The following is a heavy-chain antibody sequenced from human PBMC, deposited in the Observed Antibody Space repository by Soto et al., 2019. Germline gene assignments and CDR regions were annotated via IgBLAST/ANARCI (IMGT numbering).Heavy chain of an antibody. CDR2: IKQDGSEK. CDR3: ARGLEGSGGYYNWRFWYFDL. Sequence: PGGSLRLSCAASGFTFSSYWMSWVRQAPGKGLEWVANIKQDGSEKYYVDSVKGRFTISRDNAKNSLYLQMNSLRAEDTAVYYCARGLEGSGGYYNWRFWYFDLWGRGTLVTVSS. D-gene: IGHD3-10*01. V-gene: IGHV3-7*01. CDR1: GFTFSSYW. J-gene: IGHJ2*01.